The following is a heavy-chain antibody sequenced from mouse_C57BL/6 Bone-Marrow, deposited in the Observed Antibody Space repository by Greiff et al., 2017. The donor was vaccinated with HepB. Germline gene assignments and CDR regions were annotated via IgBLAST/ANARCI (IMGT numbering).Heavy chain of an antibody. CDR3: ARTLTTVVARVPYAMDY. CDR1: GYTFTDYN. V-gene: IGHV1-18*01. Sequence: VQLQQSGPELVKPGASVKIPCKASGYTFTDYNMDWVKQSHGKSLEWIGDINPNNGGTIYNQKFKGKATLTVDKSSSTAYMELRSLTSEDTAVYYCARTLTTVVARVPYAMDYWGQGTSVTVSS. CDR2: INPNNGGT. D-gene: IGHD1-1*01. J-gene: IGHJ4*01.